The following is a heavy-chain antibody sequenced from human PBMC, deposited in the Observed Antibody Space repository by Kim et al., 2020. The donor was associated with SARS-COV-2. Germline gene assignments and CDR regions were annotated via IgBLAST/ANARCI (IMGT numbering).Heavy chain of an antibody. J-gene: IGHJ4*02. CDR3: ARPGSGSYYSMFDY. V-gene: IGHV3-30*01. Sequence: ANSVKGRFTSSRDNSKNTLYLQMNSLRAEDTAVYYCARPGSGSYYSMFDYWGQGTLVTVSS. D-gene: IGHD3-10*01.